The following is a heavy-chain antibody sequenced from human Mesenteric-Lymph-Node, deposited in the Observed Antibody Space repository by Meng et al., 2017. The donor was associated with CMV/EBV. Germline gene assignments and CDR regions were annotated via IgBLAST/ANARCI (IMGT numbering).Heavy chain of an antibody. CDR2: IYYSGST. V-gene: IGHV4-59*01. Sequence: SETLSLTCTVSGGSISSYYWSWIRQPPGKGLEWIGYIYYSGSTNYNPSLKSRATISVDTSKNQFSLKLSSVTAADTAVYYCARENQGGKWDRGAFDIWGQGTMVTVSS. J-gene: IGHJ3*02. D-gene: IGHD1-26*01. CDR3: ARENQGGKWDRGAFDI. CDR1: GGSISSYY.